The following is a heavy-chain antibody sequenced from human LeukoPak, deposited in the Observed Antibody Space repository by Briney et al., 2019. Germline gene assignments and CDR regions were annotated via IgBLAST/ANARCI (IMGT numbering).Heavy chain of an antibody. D-gene: IGHD2-2*01. CDR3: AKVVTGYCSTTSCPFDS. CDR1: GFTFSSYG. Sequence: GGSLRLSCAASGFTFSSYGMDWVRQAPGKGLEWVAYIRYDGSNKNYADSVKGRSTISRDNSKNTLYLQMSSLRAEDTAVYYCAKVVTGYCSTTSCPFDSWGQGTLVTVSS. CDR2: IRYDGSNK. J-gene: IGHJ4*02. V-gene: IGHV3-30*02.